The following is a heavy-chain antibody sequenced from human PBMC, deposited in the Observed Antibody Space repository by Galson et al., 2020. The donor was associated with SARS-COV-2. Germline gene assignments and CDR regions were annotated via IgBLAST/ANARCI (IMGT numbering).Heavy chain of an antibody. Sequence: KISCKASGGTFRSYAIRWVRPAPGQGPEWMGGILPIFGTANYAQKFKGRVTITADESTSTAYMELSSLRSEDTAVYYCARSSVVITNDYYYYGMDVWGQGTTVTVSS. CDR3: ARSSVVITNDYYYYGMDV. J-gene: IGHJ6*02. CDR2: ILPIFGTA. CDR1: GGTFRSYA. V-gene: IGHV1-69*01. D-gene: IGHD3-22*01.